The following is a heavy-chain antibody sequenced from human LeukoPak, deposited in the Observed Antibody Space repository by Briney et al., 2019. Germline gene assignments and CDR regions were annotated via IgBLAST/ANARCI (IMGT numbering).Heavy chain of an antibody. Sequence: GGSLRLSCAVSGFTIGNHGMHWVRQAAGKGLEWVAMISHDGRAEYYRDSVKGRFTISRDNSKNTLYLQMNSLRAEDTAVYYCARDLGYCTNGVCHTRFDYWGQGTLVAVSS. CDR1: GFTIGNHG. CDR2: ISHDGRAE. CDR3: ARDLGYCTNGVCHTRFDY. V-gene: IGHV3-30*03. D-gene: IGHD2-8*01. J-gene: IGHJ4*02.